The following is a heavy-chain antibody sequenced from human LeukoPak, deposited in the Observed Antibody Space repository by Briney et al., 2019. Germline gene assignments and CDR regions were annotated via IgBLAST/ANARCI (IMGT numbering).Heavy chain of an antibody. J-gene: IGHJ6*02. V-gene: IGHV3-21*01. Sequence: GGSLRLSCAASGFTFSSYSMNSVRQAPGKGLEWVSSISSSISYIYYADSVKGRFTISRDNAKNSLYLQMNSLRAEDTAVYYCARELRGRYGMDVWGQGTTVTVSS. CDR2: ISSSISYI. CDR1: GFTFSSYS. CDR3: ARELRGRYGMDV. D-gene: IGHD2-15*01.